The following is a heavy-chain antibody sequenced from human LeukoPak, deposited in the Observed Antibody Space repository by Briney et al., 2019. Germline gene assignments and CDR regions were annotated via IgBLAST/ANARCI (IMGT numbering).Heavy chain of an antibody. CDR1: TXXIYG. CDR2: IWYEGSNE. D-gene: IGHD7-27*01. Sequence: TXXIYGXXXVRQAPGKGVEWVAVIWYEGSNEKCADSVKGRFTISRDNSKNTLYLQMNSLRPEDTAVYYCARALGHDYWGQGTLVTVSS. J-gene: IGHJ4*02. CDR3: ARALGHDY. V-gene: IGHV3-33*01.